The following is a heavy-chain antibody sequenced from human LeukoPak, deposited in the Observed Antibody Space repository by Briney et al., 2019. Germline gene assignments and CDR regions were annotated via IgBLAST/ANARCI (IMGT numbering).Heavy chain of an antibody. V-gene: IGHV4-38-2*02. Sequence: SETLSLTCTVSGYSISSGYYWDRIRQPPGKGLEWIGNIYYGGSTYYNPSLKSRVTISIDTSKNQFSLKVNSVTAADTAVYYCARTSYDYDILTGYYKPTFYFDSWGQGTLVTVSS. CDR1: GYSISSGYY. D-gene: IGHD3-9*01. CDR2: IYYGGST. CDR3: ARTSYDYDILTGYYKPTFYFDS. J-gene: IGHJ4*02.